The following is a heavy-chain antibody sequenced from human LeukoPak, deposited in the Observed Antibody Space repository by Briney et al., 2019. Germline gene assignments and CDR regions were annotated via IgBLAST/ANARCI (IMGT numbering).Heavy chain of an antibody. V-gene: IGHV3-11*04. Sequence: GGSLRLSCAASGFTFSDYYMSWIRQAPGKGLEWVSYISSSGSTIYYADSVKGRFTISRDNAKNSLYLQMNSLRAEDTAVYYCARDPGEVMSGDCAFDYWGQGTLVTVSS. CDR3: ARDPGEVMSGDCAFDY. D-gene: IGHD2-21*02. CDR2: ISSSGSTI. J-gene: IGHJ4*02. CDR1: GFTFSDYY.